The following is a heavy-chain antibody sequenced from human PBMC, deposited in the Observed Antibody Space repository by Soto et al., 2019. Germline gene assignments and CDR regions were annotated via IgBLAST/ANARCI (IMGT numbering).Heavy chain of an antibody. CDR3: ARGGVSTRTFDY. CDR1: GYNFAGYW. J-gene: IGHJ4*02. Sequence: GESLKISCKGSGYNFAGYWIAWVRQMPGKGLELMGIIYPSDSDTRYRPSFQGQVTISAAKSISSAYLQWSSLRASDTAMYYWARGGVSTRTFDYWGQGTPVTVSS. D-gene: IGHD3-3*01. CDR2: IYPSDSDT. V-gene: IGHV5-51*01.